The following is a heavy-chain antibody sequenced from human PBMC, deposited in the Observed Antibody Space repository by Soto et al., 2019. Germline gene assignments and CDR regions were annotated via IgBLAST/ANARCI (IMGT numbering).Heavy chain of an antibody. CDR2: IYYNGNT. Sequence: VQQVESGGGLIQPGGYLRVSCAASGVTVSNNHMTWVRQAPGRGPEWVSTIYYNGNTYYADSVKGRFTISRDNSKNILYLQMNSLRAEDTAVYYCARGLDSAKVGYWGQGTLVTVSS. V-gene: IGHV3-53*01. J-gene: IGHJ4*02. D-gene: IGHD5-18*01. CDR1: GVTVSNNH. CDR3: ARGLDSAKVGY.